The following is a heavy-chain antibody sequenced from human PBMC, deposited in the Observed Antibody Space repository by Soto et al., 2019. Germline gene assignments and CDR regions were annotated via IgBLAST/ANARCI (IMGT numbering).Heavy chain of an antibody. CDR3: ARVDDSSGYSYYFDY. CDR2: ISSSGSTI. J-gene: IGHJ4*02. D-gene: IGHD3-22*01. V-gene: IGHV3-48*03. CDR1: GFTFSSYE. Sequence: GGSLRLSCAASGFTFSSYEMNWVRQAPGKGLEWVSYISSSGSTIYYADSVKGRFTISRDNAKNSLYLQMNSLRAEDTAVYYCARVDDSSGYSYYFDYWGQGTLVTVSS.